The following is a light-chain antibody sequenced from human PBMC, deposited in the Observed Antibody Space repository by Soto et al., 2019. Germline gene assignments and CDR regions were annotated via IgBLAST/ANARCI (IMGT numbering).Light chain of an antibody. J-gene: IGKJ2*01. V-gene: IGKV3-20*01. CDR2: GAS. Sequence: EIVLTQSPGTPSLSPGERATLSCRASQSVSSSYLAWYQQKPGQAPRLLIYGASRRATGIPDRFSGSGSGTDFTLTIIRLEPEDFAVYYCQQYNGSPYTFGRGTKVDIK. CDR1: QSVSSSY. CDR3: QQYNGSPYT.